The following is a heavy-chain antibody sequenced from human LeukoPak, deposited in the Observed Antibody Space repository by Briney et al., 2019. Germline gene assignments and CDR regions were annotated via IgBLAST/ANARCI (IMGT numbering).Heavy chain of an antibody. Sequence: SETLSLTCTVSGYSISSGYYWGWIRQPPGKGLEWIGSIYHSGSTYYNPSLKSRVTISVDTSKNQFSLKLSSVTAADTAVYYCARCAAGDYYYYYYMDVWGKGTTVTVSS. D-gene: IGHD4-17*01. CDR2: IYHSGST. J-gene: IGHJ6*03. CDR3: ARCAAGDYYYYYYMDV. V-gene: IGHV4-38-2*02. CDR1: GYSISSGYY.